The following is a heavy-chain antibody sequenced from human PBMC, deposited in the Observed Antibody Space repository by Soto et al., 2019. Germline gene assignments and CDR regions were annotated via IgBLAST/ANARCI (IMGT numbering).Heavy chain of an antibody. V-gene: IGHV1-69*06. D-gene: IGHD2-15*01. CDR1: GGTFSSYA. Sequence: QVQLVQSGAEVKKPGSSVKVSCKASGGTFSSYAISWVRQAPGQGLEWMGGIIPIFGTANYAQKFKGRVTITADKSTSTAYMEVSRLGSDDTAVYDCVRGDLGYCSGGSCNGAFDIWGQGTMVTVSS. CDR3: VRGDLGYCSGGSCNGAFDI. CDR2: IIPIFGTA. J-gene: IGHJ3*02.